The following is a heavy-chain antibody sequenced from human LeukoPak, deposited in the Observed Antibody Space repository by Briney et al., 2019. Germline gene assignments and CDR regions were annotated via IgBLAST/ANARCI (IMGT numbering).Heavy chain of an antibody. CDR3: AGGGYCSSTSCPGGFDY. CDR1: GFTFSSYW. D-gene: IGHD2-2*01. Sequence: GGSLRLSCAASGFTFSSYWMHWVRQAPGKGLVWVSRINSDGSSTSYADSVKGRFTISRDNAKNTLYLQMNSLRAEDTAVYYCAGGGYCSSTSCPGGFDYWGQGTLVTVSS. CDR2: INSDGSST. V-gene: IGHV3-74*01. J-gene: IGHJ4*02.